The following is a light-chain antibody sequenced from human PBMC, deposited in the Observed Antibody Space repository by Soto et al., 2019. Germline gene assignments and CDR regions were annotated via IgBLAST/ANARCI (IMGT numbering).Light chain of an antibody. V-gene: IGLV2-8*01. J-gene: IGLJ3*02. Sequence: QSVLPQPPPASGAPGQSVTISCTGTSSDVGGYNYVSWYQQHPGKAPRLMVYEVTKRPSGVPARFSGSKSGNTASLTVSGLQAEDEANYYCSSHAGINNVVFGGGTKLTVL. CDR3: SSHAGINNVV. CDR1: SSDVGGYNY. CDR2: EVT.